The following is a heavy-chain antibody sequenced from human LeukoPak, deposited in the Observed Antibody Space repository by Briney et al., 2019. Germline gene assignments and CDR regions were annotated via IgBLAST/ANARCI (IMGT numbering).Heavy chain of an antibody. CDR1: GGSISSYY. V-gene: IGHV4-59*01. J-gene: IGHJ6*02. CDR2: IYYSGST. Sequence: PSETLSLTCTVSGGSISSYYWSWIRQPPGKGLEWIGYIYYSGSTNYNPSLKSRVTISVDTSKNQFSLKLSSETAADTAVYYCARDDLGYCSGGSCSYYYGMDVWGQGTTVTVSS. D-gene: IGHD2-15*01. CDR3: ARDDLGYCSGGSCSYYYGMDV.